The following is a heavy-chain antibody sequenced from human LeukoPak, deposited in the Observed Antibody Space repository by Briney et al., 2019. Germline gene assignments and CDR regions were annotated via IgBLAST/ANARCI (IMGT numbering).Heavy chain of an antibody. CDR2: FYHSGDT. Sequence: SETLSLTCTVSGGSISSYYWSWIRQPPGKGLEWIGSFYHSGDTYYHPSLKSRVTISVDTSKNQFSLNLRSVTAADTAVYFCARDQEYSYGYGRNWGQGTLVTVSS. J-gene: IGHJ4*02. CDR1: GGSISSYY. V-gene: IGHV4-59*12. CDR3: ARDQEYSYGYGRN. D-gene: IGHD5-18*01.